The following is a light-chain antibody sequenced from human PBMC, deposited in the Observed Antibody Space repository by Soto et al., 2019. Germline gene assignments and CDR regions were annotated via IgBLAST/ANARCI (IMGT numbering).Light chain of an antibody. CDR2: AAS. Sequence: IQMTQSPSSLSASVGDRVTITCRASQSISTYLNWYQQKPGKAPKLLIYAASSLQSGVPSRFSGSGSGTDFTLTISRLEPEDFAVYFCQHYRSSRWTFGQGTKV. CDR3: QHYRSSRWT. J-gene: IGKJ1*01. CDR1: QSISTY. V-gene: IGKV1-39*01.